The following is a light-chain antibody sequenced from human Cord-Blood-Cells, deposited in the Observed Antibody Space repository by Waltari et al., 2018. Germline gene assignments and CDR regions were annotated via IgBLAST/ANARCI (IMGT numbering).Light chain of an antibody. CDR2: DAS. CDR1: QSVSSY. V-gene: IGKV3-11*01. CDR3: QQRSNWP. Sequence: EIVLTQSPATLSLSPGERATLSCRASQSVSSYLAWYQQKPGQAPRLLIYDASNRATGSPARFSGSGSWTDFTLTISSLEPEDFAVYYCQQRSNWPFGGGTKVEIK. J-gene: IGKJ4*01.